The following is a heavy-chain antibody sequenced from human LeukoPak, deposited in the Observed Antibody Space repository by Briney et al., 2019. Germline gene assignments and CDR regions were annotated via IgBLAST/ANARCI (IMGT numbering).Heavy chain of an antibody. J-gene: IGHJ4*02. CDR3: ARGPYPFLEWLLWYLDY. CDR2: IYYSGST. Sequence: PSETLSLTCTVSGGSISSSSYYWGWIRQPPGKGLEWIGYIYYSGSTNYNPSLKSRVTISVDTSKNQFSLKLSSVTAADTAVYYCARGPYPFLEWLLWYLDYWGQGTLVTVSS. D-gene: IGHD3-3*01. V-gene: IGHV4-61*05. CDR1: GGSISSSSYY.